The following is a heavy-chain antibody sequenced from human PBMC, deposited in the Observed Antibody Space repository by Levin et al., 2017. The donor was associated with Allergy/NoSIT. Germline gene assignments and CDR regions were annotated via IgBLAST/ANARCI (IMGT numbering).Heavy chain of an antibody. Sequence: PSETLSLTCAVYGGSFSGYYWGWIRQPPGKGLEWIGEINHSGSTNYNPSLKSRVTISVDTSKNQFSLKLSSVTAADTAVYYCARGVKGGIDYYYYGMDVWGQGTTVTVSS. CDR2: INHSGST. D-gene: IGHD3-16*01. CDR3: ARGVKGGIDYYYYGMDV. J-gene: IGHJ6*02. V-gene: IGHV4-34*01. CDR1: GGSFSGYY.